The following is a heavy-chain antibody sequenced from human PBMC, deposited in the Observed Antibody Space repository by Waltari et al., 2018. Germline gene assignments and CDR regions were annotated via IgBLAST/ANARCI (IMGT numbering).Heavy chain of an antibody. CDR2: IYTSGRT. CDR1: GGSIDGGSYY. D-gene: IGHD1-26*01. Sequence: QVQLQESGPGLLKPSQTLYLTCTVSGGSIDGGSYYWTWVRQPSGKGLEWIGHIYTSGRTNYNPSLNSRVTISVDTSKKQFSLKLSSVTAADTAVYYCARDAGGTEWFDTWGQGTLVTVAS. J-gene: IGHJ5*02. CDR3: ARDAGGTEWFDT. V-gene: IGHV4-61*09.